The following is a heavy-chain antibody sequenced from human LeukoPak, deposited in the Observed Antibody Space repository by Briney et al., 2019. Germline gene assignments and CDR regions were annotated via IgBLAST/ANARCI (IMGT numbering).Heavy chain of an antibody. J-gene: IGHJ4*02. V-gene: IGHV3-23*01. Sequence: GASLRLSCAASGFTFSSYAMSWVRQAPGKGLERVSAISGSGGSTYYADSVKGRFTISRDNSKNTLYLQMNSLRAEDTAVYYCAKHFDIVVVNAFFDYWGQGTLVTVSS. CDR3: AKHFDIVVVNAFFDY. CDR2: ISGSGGST. CDR1: GFTFSSYA. D-gene: IGHD3-22*01.